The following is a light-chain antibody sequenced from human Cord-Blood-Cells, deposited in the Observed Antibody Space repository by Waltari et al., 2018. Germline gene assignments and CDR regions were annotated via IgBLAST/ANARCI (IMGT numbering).Light chain of an antibody. Sequence: QSALTQPASVSGSPGQSITISCTGTSSDVGSYNLVSWYQQHPGKAPKLRIYGGSKRPSGVSNRLSGSKSGNTASLTIAGLQAEDEADYYCCSYAGSSTFERVFGGGTKLTVL. CDR1: SSDVGSYNL. V-gene: IGLV2-23*03. J-gene: IGLJ3*02. CDR2: GGS. CDR3: CSYAGSSTFERV.